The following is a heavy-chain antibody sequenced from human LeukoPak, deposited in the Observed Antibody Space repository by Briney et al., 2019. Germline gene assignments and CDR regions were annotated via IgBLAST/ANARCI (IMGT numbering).Heavy chain of an antibody. J-gene: IGHJ4*02. CDR1: GFTFSSYV. CDR2: ISGSGGST. D-gene: IGHD3-16*02. CDR3: AKGLRLGELSLSFDY. Sequence: GGSLRLSCAASGFTFSSYVMSWVRQAPGKGLEWVSAISGSGGSTYYADSVKGRFTISRDNSKNTLYLQMNSLRAEDTAVYYCAKGLRLGELSLSFDYWGQGTLVTVSS. V-gene: IGHV3-23*01.